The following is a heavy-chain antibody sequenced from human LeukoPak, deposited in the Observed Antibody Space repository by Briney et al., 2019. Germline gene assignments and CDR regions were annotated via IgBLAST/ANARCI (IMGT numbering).Heavy chain of an antibody. J-gene: IGHJ5*02. D-gene: IGHD3-9*01. CDR2: SYYSGST. CDR3: ARTGATYYDILTGLKWFDP. V-gene: IGHV4-39*01. CDR1: GGSISSSSYY. Sequence: SETLSLTCTVSGGSISSSSYYWDWIRQPPGKGVEWIGSSYYSGSTYYNPSLKSRVTISVDTSKNQFSLKLSSVAAADTAVYYCARTGATYYDILTGLKWFDPWGQGTLVTVSS.